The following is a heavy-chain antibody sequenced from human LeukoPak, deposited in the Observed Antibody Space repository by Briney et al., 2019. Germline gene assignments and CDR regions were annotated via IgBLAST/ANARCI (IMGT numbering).Heavy chain of an antibody. Sequence: PGRSLRLSCAASGFTFSSYSMNWVRQAPGKGLEWVSYISSSSSTIYYADSVKGRFTISRDNAKNSLYLQMNSLRAEDTAVYYCARATGYYYYYYMDVWGKGTTVTVSS. J-gene: IGHJ6*03. CDR1: GFTFSSYS. V-gene: IGHV3-48*01. CDR2: ISSSSSTI. CDR3: ARATGYYYYYYMDV.